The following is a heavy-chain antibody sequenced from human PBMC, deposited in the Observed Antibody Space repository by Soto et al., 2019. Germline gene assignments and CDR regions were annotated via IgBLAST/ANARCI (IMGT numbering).Heavy chain of an antibody. J-gene: IGHJ4*02. V-gene: IGHV1-18*01. CDR1: GYTFTSYG. D-gene: IGHD3-3*01. CDR2: ISAYNGNT. Sequence: GTSVKVSCKASGYTFTSYGISWVRQAPGQGLEWMGWISAYNGNTNYAQKLQGRVTMTTDTSTSTAYMELRSLRSDDTAVYYCARGWHPQGFYYFDYWGQGTLVTSPQ. CDR3: ARGWHPQGFYYFDY.